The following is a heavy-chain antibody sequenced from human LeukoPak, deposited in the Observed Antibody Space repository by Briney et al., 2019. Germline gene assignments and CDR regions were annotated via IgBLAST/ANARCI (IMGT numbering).Heavy chain of an antibody. CDR1: GYSFTNYW. J-gene: IGHJ4*02. CDR3: ARLWDSCFDY. V-gene: IGHV5-51*01. Sequence: GESLKISCKGSGYSFTNYWIGWVRQMPGKGLEWMGVIYPGDSDTTYSPSFQGQVTISADKSINTAYLQWSSLKASDTGIYYCARLWDSCFDYWGQGTLVTVSS. CDR2: IYPGDSDT. D-gene: IGHD2-15*01.